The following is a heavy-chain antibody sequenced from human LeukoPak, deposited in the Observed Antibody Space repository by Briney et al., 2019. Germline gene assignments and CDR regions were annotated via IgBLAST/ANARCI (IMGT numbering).Heavy chain of an antibody. Sequence: GGSLRLSCAASGFTVSSNYMSWVRQAPGKGLEWVSVIYSGGSTYYADSVKGRFTISRDNSKNTLYLQMNSLRAEDTAVYYCARVSHYYNSSGYPGWVDYWGQGTLVTVSS. CDR2: IYSGGST. V-gene: IGHV3-53*05. CDR3: ARVSHYYNSSGYPGWVDY. J-gene: IGHJ4*02. CDR1: GFTVSSNY. D-gene: IGHD3-22*01.